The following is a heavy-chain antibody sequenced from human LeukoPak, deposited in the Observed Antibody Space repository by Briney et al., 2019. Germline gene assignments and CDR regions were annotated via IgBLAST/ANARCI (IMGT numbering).Heavy chain of an antibody. Sequence: SVKVSCKASGGTFSSYAISWVRQAPGQGLEWMGGIIPIFGTANYAQKFQGRVTITTDESTSTAYMELSSLRSEDTAVYYCARATSWGYRDYYYMDVWGKGTTVTVSS. V-gene: IGHV1-69*05. CDR2: IIPIFGTA. D-gene: IGHD7-27*01. CDR3: ARATSWGYRDYYYMDV. CDR1: GGTFSSYA. J-gene: IGHJ6*03.